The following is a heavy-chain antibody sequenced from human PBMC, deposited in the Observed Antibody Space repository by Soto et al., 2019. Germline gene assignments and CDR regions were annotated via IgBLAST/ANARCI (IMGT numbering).Heavy chain of an antibody. CDR1: GGSITTGGSY. CDR3: ARARFQVLYGKPYFDS. V-gene: IGHV4-31*03. CDR2: IYHSGNT. J-gene: IGHJ4*02. Sequence: SETLSLTCTVSGGSITTGGSYWSWIRQHPGKGLEWIGNIYHSGNTYYNPSLKSRLTISVDTSKNHFSLMVDSVAAADTAVYYCARARFQVLYGKPYFDSWGQGTLVTVSS. D-gene: IGHD2-2*02.